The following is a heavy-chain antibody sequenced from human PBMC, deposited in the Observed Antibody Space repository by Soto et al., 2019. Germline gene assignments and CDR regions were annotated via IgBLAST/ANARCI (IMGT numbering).Heavy chain of an antibody. Sequence: PGGSLRLSCEASGFVFTNFWMHWVRHVPGKGLEWVARIDTSGHSTNYAESVKGRFTISRDNAKNTVSLQMNSLRVEDTGVYYCAKDSWYFDLWSQGSQVTVSS. J-gene: IGHJ4*02. CDR1: GFVFTNFW. V-gene: IGHV3-74*01. CDR3: AKDSWYFDL. CDR2: IDTSGHST. D-gene: IGHD6-13*01.